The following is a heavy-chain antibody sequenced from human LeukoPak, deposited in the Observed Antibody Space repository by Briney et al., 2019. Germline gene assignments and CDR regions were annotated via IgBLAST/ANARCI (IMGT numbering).Heavy chain of an antibody. CDR2: ISGYNGNT. V-gene: IGHV1-18*01. D-gene: IGHD3-16*01. Sequence: ASVKVSYKASGYTFSDFGISWVRQAPGQGLEWMGWISGYNGNTNYAQKLQGRVTMTTDTSTSTAYMELRSLRSDDTAVYYCAKAQEGGWNAFDIWGQGTIVTVSS. CDR3: AKAQEGGWNAFDI. CDR1: GYTFSDFG. J-gene: IGHJ3*02.